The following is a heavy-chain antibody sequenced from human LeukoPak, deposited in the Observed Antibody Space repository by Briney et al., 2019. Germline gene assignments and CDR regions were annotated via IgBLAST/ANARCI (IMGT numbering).Heavy chain of an antibody. CDR2: ISNDGART. CDR1: GFTFSSYA. D-gene: IGHD3-10*01. J-gene: IGHJ4*02. Sequence: TGGSLRLSCSASGFTFSSYAMHWVRQAPGKGLEYVSAISNDGARTYYADSVKGRLTISRDNSKNTLYLQMSSLRAEDTAVYYCASGYGSGPYYKGYFDYWGQGTLVTVSS. V-gene: IGHV3-64D*09. CDR3: ASGYGSGPYYKGYFDY.